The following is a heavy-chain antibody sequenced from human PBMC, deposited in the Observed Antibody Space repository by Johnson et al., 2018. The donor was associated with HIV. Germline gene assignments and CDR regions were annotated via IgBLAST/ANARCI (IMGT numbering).Heavy chain of an antibody. CDR2: ISWNSGSI. V-gene: IGHV3-9*01. Sequence: QLVESGGGVVQPGRSLRLSCAASGFTFSSYGMHWVRQAPGKGLEWVSGISWNSGSIGYADSVKGRFTISRDNAKNSLYLQMNSLRAEDTALYYCSYAFESWGQGTMVTVSS. J-gene: IGHJ3*02. CDR3: SYAFES. CDR1: GFTFSSYG.